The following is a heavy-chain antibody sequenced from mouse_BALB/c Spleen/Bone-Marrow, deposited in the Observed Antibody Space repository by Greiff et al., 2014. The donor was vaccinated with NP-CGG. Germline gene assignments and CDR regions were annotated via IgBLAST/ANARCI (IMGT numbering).Heavy chain of an antibody. V-gene: IGHV1S132*01. D-gene: IGHD1-1*01. CDR3: AREGSRLRGYFDV. CDR2: IFPGTGTT. J-gene: IGHJ1*01. Sequence: QVQLKQSGAELVKPGASVKLSCKTSGYTFTSYWIQWVKQRPGQGLGWIGEIFPGTGTTYYNEKFKGKATLTIDTSSSTAYMQLSSLTPEDSAVYFCAREGSRLRGYFDVWGAGTTVTVSS. CDR1: GYTFTSYW.